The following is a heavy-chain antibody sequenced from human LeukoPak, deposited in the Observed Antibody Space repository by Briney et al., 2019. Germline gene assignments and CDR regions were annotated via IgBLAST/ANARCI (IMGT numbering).Heavy chain of an antibody. D-gene: IGHD1-26*01. Sequence: QPGGSLRLSCAASGFTVSSNYMSWVRQAPGKGLEWVSAISGSGGSTYYADSVKGRFTISRDNSKNTLYLQMNSLRAEDTAVYYCAKESLWELLVANIDYWGQGTLVTVSS. CDR1: GFTVSSNY. CDR2: ISGSGGST. J-gene: IGHJ4*02. CDR3: AKESLWELLVANIDY. V-gene: IGHV3-23*01.